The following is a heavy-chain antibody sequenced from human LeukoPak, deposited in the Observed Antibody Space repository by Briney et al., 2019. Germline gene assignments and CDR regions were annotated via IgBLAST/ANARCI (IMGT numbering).Heavy chain of an antibody. CDR2: IYHSGST. V-gene: IGHV4-30-2*01. D-gene: IGHD3-3*01. J-gene: IGHJ4*02. CDR3: ARTVSTIFGVVIMPFDY. CDR1: GGSISSGGYS. Sequence: SETLSLTCTVSGGSISSGGYSWSWIRQPPGKGLEWIGYIYHSGSTNYNPSLKSRVTISVDTSKNQFSLKLSSVTAADTAVYYCARTVSTIFGVVIMPFDYWGQGTLVTVSS.